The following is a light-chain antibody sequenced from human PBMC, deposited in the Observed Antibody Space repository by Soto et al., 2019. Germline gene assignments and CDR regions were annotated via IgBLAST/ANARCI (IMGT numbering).Light chain of an antibody. Sequence: DIQMTQSPPSLSASVGDRVTITCQASQDIGNSLNWFQHKPGKAPNLVIYTASSLQSGVPSRFRGSGSGTDFTLSISSLQPEDFATYYCQQSYSTPPGTFGQGTK. CDR1: QDIGNS. V-gene: IGKV1-39*01. J-gene: IGKJ1*01. CDR2: TAS. CDR3: QQSYSTPPGT.